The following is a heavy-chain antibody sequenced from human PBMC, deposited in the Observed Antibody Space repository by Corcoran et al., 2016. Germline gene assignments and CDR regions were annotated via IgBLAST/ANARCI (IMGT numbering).Heavy chain of an antibody. CDR2: INPSGGST. CDR3: AGGPADSRYGMDV. V-gene: IGHV1-46*01. Sequence: QVQLVQSGAEVKKPGASVKVSCKASGYTFTSYYMHWVRQAPGQGLEWMGIINPSGGSTSYAQKFQGRVTMTRDTSTSKVYMELGSLRSEDSAVYYCAGGPADSRYGMDVWGQGTTVTVSS. CDR1: GYTFTSYY. J-gene: IGHJ6*02. D-gene: IGHD2-2*01.